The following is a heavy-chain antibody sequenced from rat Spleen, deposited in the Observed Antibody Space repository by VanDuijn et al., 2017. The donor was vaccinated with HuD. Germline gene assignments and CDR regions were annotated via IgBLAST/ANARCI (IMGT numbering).Heavy chain of an antibody. CDR3: ARHVVMYTTDYYYYYFDY. J-gene: IGHJ2*01. V-gene: IGHV5-22*01. D-gene: IGHD1-6*01. CDR1: GFTFSDYY. Sequence: EVQLVESGGGLVQPGRSLKLSCAASGFTFSDYYMAWVRQAPKKGLEWVASINYEGSSTYYGDTVKGRFTISRDNAKSTLYLQMNSLRSEDTATYYCARHVVMYTTDYYYYYFDYWGQGVMVTVSS. CDR2: INYEGSST.